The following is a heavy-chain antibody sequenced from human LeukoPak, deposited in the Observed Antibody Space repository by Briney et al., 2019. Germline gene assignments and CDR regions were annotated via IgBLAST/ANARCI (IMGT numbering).Heavy chain of an antibody. V-gene: IGHV4-39*01. J-gene: IGHJ4*02. CDR1: GGSISSSIYN. CDR2: IYFSGTA. Sequence: PSETLSLTCTVSGGSISSSIYNWAWIRQPPGKGLEWIGSIYFSGTAYYNPSLKSRITISVDTSKNQFSLNLTSVTAADTAVYYCARQTAGSPPRFDYWGQGTLVTVSS. CDR3: ARQTAGSPPRFDY. D-gene: IGHD6-19*01.